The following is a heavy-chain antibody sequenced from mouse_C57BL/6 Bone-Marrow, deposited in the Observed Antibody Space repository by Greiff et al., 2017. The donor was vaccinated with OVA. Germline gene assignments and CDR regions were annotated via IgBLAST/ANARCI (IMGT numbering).Heavy chain of an antibody. CDR2: INPSSGYT. J-gene: IGHJ1*03. CDR3: ARPPAGAYWYFDV. D-gene: IGHD3-1*01. CDR1: GYTFTSYT. V-gene: IGHV1-4*01. Sequence: QVQLQQSGAELARPGASVKMSCKASGYTFTSYTMHWVKQRPGQGLEWIGYINPSSGYTKYNQKFKDKATLTADKSSSTAYMQLSSLTSEDSAVYYCARPPAGAYWYFDVWGTGTTVTVSS.